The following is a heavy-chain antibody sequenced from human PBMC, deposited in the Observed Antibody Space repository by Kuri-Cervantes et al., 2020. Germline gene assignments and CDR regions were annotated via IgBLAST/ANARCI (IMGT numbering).Heavy chain of an antibody. J-gene: IGHJ4*02. CDR3: ARDVYDSSGLFDY. D-gene: IGHD3-22*01. CDR2: ISYDGSNK. V-gene: IGHV3-30-3*01. Sequence: GESLKISCAASGFTFSSHAMHWVRQAPGKGLEWVAVISYDGSNKYYADSVKGRFTISRDNSKNTLYLRMNSLRAEDTAVYYCARDVYDSSGLFDYWGQGTLVTVSS. CDR1: GFTFSSHA.